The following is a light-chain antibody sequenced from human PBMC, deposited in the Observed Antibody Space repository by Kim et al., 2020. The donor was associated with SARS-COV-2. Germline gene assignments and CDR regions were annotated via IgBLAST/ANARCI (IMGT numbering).Light chain of an antibody. J-gene: IGLJ2*01. CDR2: EDD. CDR3: QSYNRDNVI. Sequence: KAVTIACTRVRASIDYNYVQWYQQRPGGVPTTVVYEDDQRPSGVSDRFSGSIDNSSNSASLTISGLRTEDEAGYYCQSYNRDNVIFGGGTQLTVL. V-gene: IGLV6-57*03. CDR1: RASIDYNY.